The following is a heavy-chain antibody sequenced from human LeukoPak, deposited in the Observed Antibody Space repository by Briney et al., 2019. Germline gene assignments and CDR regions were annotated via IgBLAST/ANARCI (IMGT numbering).Heavy chain of an antibody. Sequence: GGSLRLSCAASGFTVSSNYMSWVRQAPGKGLEWVSVIYSGGSTYYADSVKGRFTISRDNSKNTLYLQMNSLRAEDTAVYYCARDGYNQRGYFDYWGQGTLVTVSS. CDR1: GFTVSSNY. J-gene: IGHJ4*02. D-gene: IGHD5-24*01. V-gene: IGHV3-53*01. CDR2: IYSGGST. CDR3: ARDGYNQRGYFDY.